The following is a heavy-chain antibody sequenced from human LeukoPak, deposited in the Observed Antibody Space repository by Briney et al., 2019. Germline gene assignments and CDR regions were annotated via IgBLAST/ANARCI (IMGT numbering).Heavy chain of an antibody. Sequence: GGSLRLSCAASGFTFSSYSMNWVRQAPGKGLEWVSYISSSSSSTIYYADSVKGRFTISRDNAKNSLYLQMNSLRAEDTAVYYCAGGTLGYCSGGSCEGWFDPWGQGTLVTVSS. V-gene: IGHV3-48*04. CDR2: ISSSSSSTI. CDR3: AGGTLGYCSGGSCEGWFDP. J-gene: IGHJ5*02. D-gene: IGHD2-15*01. CDR1: GFTFSSYS.